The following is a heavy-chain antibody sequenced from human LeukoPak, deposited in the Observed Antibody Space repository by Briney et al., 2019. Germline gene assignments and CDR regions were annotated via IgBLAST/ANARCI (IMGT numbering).Heavy chain of an antibody. Sequence: SVKVSCKASGGTFSSYAISWVRQAPGQGLEWMGGIIPIFGTANYAQKFQGKVTITADESTSTAYMELSSLRSEDTAVYYRARDSDDYGDYFWFDPWGQGTLVTVSS. CDR1: GGTFSSYA. D-gene: IGHD4-17*01. V-gene: IGHV1-69*13. CDR3: ARDSDDYGDYFWFDP. J-gene: IGHJ5*02. CDR2: IIPIFGTA.